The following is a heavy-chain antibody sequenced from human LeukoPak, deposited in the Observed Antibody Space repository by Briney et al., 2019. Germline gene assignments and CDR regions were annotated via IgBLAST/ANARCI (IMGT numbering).Heavy chain of an antibody. J-gene: IGHJ6*03. Sequence: GGSLRLSCAASGFNFSSYAMHWVRQAPGKGLEWVAVISYDGSNKYYADSVKGRFTISRDNAKNSLYLQMNSLRAEDTALYHCARETDSYYMDVWGKGTTVTVSS. CDR3: ARETDSYYMDV. CDR1: GFNFSSYA. V-gene: IGHV3-30-3*01. CDR2: ISYDGSNK. D-gene: IGHD2-21*02.